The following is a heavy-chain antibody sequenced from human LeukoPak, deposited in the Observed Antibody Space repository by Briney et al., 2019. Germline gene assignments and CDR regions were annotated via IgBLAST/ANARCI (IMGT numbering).Heavy chain of an antibody. CDR3: ALESYDYVWGSYRYTHY. CDR2: IIPILGIA. V-gene: IGHV1-69*02. Sequence: GASVKVSCKASGGTFSSYTISWVRQAPGQGLEWMGRIIPILGIANYAQKFQGRVTITADKSTSTAYMELSGLRSEDTAVYYCALESYDYVWGSYRYTHYWGQGTLVTVSS. J-gene: IGHJ4*02. D-gene: IGHD3-16*02. CDR1: GGTFSSYT.